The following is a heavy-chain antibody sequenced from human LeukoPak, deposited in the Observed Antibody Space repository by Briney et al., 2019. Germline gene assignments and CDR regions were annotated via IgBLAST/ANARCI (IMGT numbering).Heavy chain of an antibody. Sequence: GGSLRLSCAASGFTFSSYAMSWVRQAPGKGLEWVSAISGSGGSTYYADSVKGRFTISRDNSKNTLYLQMNSLRAGDTAVYYCAKRAGYCSSTSCLYYFDYWGQGTLVTVSS. CDR1: GFTFSSYA. J-gene: IGHJ4*02. V-gene: IGHV3-23*01. CDR3: AKRAGYCSSTSCLYYFDY. CDR2: ISGSGGST. D-gene: IGHD2-2*01.